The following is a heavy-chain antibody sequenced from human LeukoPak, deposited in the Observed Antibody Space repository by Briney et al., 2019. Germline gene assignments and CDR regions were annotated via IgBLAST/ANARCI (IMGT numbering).Heavy chain of an antibody. CDR1: GGSISSGGYY. V-gene: IGHV4-30-2*01. Sequence: SQTLSLTCTVSGGSISSGGYYWSWIRQPPGKGLEWIGYIYHSGSTYYNPSLKSRVTISVDRSKNQFSLKLSSVTAADTAVYYCARRAYSSSSVWFDPWGQGTLVTVSS. J-gene: IGHJ5*02. CDR3: ARRAYSSSSVWFDP. D-gene: IGHD6-6*01. CDR2: IYHSGST.